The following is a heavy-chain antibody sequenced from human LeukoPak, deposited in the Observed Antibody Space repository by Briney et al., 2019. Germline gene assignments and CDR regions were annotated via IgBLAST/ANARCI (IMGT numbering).Heavy chain of an antibody. D-gene: IGHD2-2*01. CDR2: IYYSGST. J-gene: IGHJ4*02. V-gene: IGHV4-59*01. Sequence: PSETLSLTCAVSGGSISSYYWSWIRQPPGKGLEWIGYIYYSGSTNYNPSLKSRVTISVDTSKNQFSLKLSSVTAADTAVYYCARGYRIPLYYFDYWGQGTLVTVSS. CDR3: ARGYRIPLYYFDY. CDR1: GGSISSYY.